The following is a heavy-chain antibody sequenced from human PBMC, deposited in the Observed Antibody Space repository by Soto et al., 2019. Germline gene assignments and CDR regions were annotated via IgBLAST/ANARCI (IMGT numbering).Heavy chain of an antibody. CDR3: ARAYYDTSGYSLDP. J-gene: IGHJ5*02. D-gene: IGHD3-22*01. CDR2: ISTTSSYI. V-gene: IGHV3-21*04. CDR1: GFTFSDYC. Sequence: GGSLRLSCAASGFTFSDYCMNWVRQAPGKGLEWVSSISTTSSYIYYADSVKGRFTISRDNAKNSLYLQMNSLRAEDTAVYYCARAYYDTSGYSLDPWGQGTLVTVSS.